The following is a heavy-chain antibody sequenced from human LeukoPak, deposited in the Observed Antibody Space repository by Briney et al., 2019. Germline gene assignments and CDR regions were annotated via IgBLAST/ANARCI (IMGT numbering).Heavy chain of an antibody. Sequence: SETLSLTCAVSGGSISSGGYSWSWIRQPPGKGLEWIGSIYYSGSTYYNPSLKSRVTISVDTSKNQFSLKLSSVTAADTAVYYCARGRVGAFDYWGQGTLVTVSS. V-gene: IGHV4-39*07. J-gene: IGHJ4*02. CDR3: ARGRVGAFDY. CDR2: IYYSGST. CDR1: GGSISSGGYS. D-gene: IGHD3-16*01.